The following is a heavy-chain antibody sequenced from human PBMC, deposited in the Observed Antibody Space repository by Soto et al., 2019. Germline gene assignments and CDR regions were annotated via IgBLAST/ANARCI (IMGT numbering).Heavy chain of an antibody. CDR3: AQGEGTN. CDR2: INGSGRRT. Sequence: EVQLLESGGDLVQPGGSLRLSCAASGFPFSDYAMNWVRQAPGRGLEWVAAINGSGRRTHYAGSVKGRFTIFRDNSKSTLFLQMNSLRPDDTAIYYCAQGEGTNWGQGTLVTVSS. V-gene: IGHV3-23*01. J-gene: IGHJ4*02. CDR1: GFPFSDYA.